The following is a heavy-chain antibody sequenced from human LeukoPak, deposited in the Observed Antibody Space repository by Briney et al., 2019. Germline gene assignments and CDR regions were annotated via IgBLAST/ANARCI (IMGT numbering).Heavy chain of an antibody. Sequence: AASVKVSCKASGGTFSSYAICWVRQAPGQGLEWMGGIIPIFGTANYAQKFQGRVTITTDESTSTAYMELSSLRSEDTAVYYCARGRRRHGSSWYEGDNWFDPWGQGTLVTVSS. CDR1: GGTFSSYA. V-gene: IGHV1-69*05. CDR2: IIPIFGTA. D-gene: IGHD6-13*01. J-gene: IGHJ5*02. CDR3: ARGRRRHGSSWYEGDNWFDP.